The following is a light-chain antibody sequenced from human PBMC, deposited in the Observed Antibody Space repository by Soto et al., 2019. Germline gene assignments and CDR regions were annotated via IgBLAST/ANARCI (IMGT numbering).Light chain of an antibody. V-gene: IGLV2-14*01. CDR3: DSYTSSSSYV. CDR1: GNVVGGYRY. Sequence: HSVLTQPSSVSRAPGQSLAISFTGTGNVVGGYRYVSWYQQHPGKAPKLIIYDVSNRPSGVSDRFSGSKSGNTASLTISGLQSEDEADYYCDSYTSSSSYVFGTGTKVTLL. J-gene: IGLJ1*01. CDR2: DVS.